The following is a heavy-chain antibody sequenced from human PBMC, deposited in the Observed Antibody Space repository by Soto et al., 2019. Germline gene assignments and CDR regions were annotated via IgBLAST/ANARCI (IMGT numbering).Heavy chain of an antibody. V-gene: IGHV3-30-3*01. J-gene: IGHJ4*02. D-gene: IGHD6-19*01. CDR1: GFTFSSYA. CDR3: ARAGVGGQWLAGAYFDY. CDR2: ISYDGSNK. Sequence: QVQLVESGGGVVQPGRSLRLSCAASGFTFSSYAMHWVRQAPGQGLEWVAVISYDGSNKYYADSVKGRFTISRDNSKNKLYLQMNSLRAEDTAVYYCARAGVGGQWLAGAYFDYWGQGTLVTVSS.